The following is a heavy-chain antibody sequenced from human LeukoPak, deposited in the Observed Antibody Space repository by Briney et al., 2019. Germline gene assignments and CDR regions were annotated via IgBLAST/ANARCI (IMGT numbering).Heavy chain of an antibody. Sequence: PSETLSLTCTVSGGSFSSYYWSWIRQPPGKGLELIGYMYDSGSTNYNPSLKSRVTISVDTSKNQFSLRLNSVTAADTAVYYCASAFYGDLLFDYWGQGTLVTVSS. CDR2: MYDSGST. CDR1: GGSFSSYY. CDR3: ASAFYGDLLFDY. J-gene: IGHJ4*02. D-gene: IGHD4-17*01. V-gene: IGHV4-59*01.